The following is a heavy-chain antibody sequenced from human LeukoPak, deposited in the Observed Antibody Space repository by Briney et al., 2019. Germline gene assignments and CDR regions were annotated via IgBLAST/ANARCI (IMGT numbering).Heavy chain of an antibody. CDR3: AKDKD. CDR2: INPNTGDP. Sequence: GASVKVSCKASGGTFSSYAISWVRQAPGQGLEWMGWINPNTGDPNYAQKFQGRVTKTRDTSISTVYMELSRLTSDDTAVYYCAKDKDWGQGTLVTVSS. CDR1: GGTFSSYA. J-gene: IGHJ4*02. V-gene: IGHV1-2*02.